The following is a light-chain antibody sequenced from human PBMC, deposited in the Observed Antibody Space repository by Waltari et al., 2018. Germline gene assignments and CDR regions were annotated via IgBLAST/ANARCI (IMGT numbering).Light chain of an antibody. CDR2: VGAGGPAG. CDR3: GADHGTGGDFGFV. V-gene: IGLV9-49*01. Sequence: QPVLTQSPSASASLGASVTLTCTLSSGYSDYRVDWFQQRPGKGPRFVMRVGAGGPAGSQGERIPDRFSFSGSGLSRHLIIKNVQEEDESDYYCGADHGTGGDFGFVFGGGTRLTVL. CDR1: SGYSDYR. J-gene: IGLJ3*02.